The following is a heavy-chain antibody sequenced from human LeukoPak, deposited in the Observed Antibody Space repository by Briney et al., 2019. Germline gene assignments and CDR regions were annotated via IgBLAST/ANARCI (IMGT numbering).Heavy chain of an antibody. Sequence: GGSLRLSCAASGFTFSAYDMNGVPEAPGKGLEGVSYISRDSAFVYYADSVKGRLTISRDNAKNSLYLQMESLRGEDTAVYYGARDDASTARASGMDVWGRGATVTVSS. V-gene: IGHV3-21*01. CDR3: ARDDASTARASGMDV. J-gene: IGHJ6*04. CDR1: GFTFSAYD. D-gene: IGHD6-6*01. CDR2: ISRDSAFV.